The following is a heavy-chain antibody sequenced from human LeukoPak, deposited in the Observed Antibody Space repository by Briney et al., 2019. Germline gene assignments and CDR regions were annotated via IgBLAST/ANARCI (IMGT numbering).Heavy chain of an antibody. Sequence: PGGSLRLSCAASGFTVSSNYMSWVRQAPGKGLEWVSVIYSGGSTYYADSVKGRFTISRDNSKNTLYLQMNSLRAEDTAVYYCEGWFPGSIFDIWGQGTMVTVSS. CDR1: GFTVSSNY. CDR3: EGWFPGSIFDI. J-gene: IGHJ3*02. V-gene: IGHV3-66*01. CDR2: IYSGGST. D-gene: IGHD3-10*01.